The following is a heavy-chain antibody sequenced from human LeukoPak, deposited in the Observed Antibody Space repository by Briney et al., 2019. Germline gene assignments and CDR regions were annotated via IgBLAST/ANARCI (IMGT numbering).Heavy chain of an antibody. J-gene: IGHJ5*02. CDR1: GFTFDGYG. V-gene: IGHV3-20*04. D-gene: IGHD6-13*01. CDR2: INWNGGST. Sequence: PGGSLRLSCAASGFTFDGYGMSWVRQAPGKGLEWVSGINWNGGSTGYADSVKGRFTISRDNAKNSLYLQMNSLRAEDTALYYCARAGYSSSWSTFDPWGQGTLVTVSS. CDR3: ARAGYSSSWSTFDP.